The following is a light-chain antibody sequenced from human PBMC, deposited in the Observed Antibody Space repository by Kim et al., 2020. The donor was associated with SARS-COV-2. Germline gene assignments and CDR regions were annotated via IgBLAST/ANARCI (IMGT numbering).Light chain of an antibody. J-gene: IGLJ2*01. V-gene: IGLV3-1*01. CDR1: ELGQKY. CDR3: QAWDNNTVI. CDR2: QDS. Sequence: SYELTQPPSVSVSPGQTAIITCSGEELGQKYVSWYQQRPGQSPVLVIFQDSKRRSGIPERFSGSNSANTATLTLRGTQDMDEADYYCQAWDNNTVIFGGGTQLTVL.